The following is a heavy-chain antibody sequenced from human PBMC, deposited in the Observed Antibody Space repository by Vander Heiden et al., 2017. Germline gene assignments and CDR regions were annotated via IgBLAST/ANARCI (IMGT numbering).Heavy chain of an antibody. CDR2: IIPIFGTA. CDR3: AREPSSGWYFDY. V-gene: IGHV1-69*01. CDR1: GGTFSSYA. D-gene: IGHD6-19*01. Sequence: QVQLVQSGAEVKKPGSSVKVSCKASGGTFSSYAISWVRQAPGQGLEWMGGIIPIFGTANDAQKFQGRVTITADEFTSTVYMDMRSMRSEDTAVYYCAREPSSGWYFDYWGQGTLVTVSS. J-gene: IGHJ4*02.